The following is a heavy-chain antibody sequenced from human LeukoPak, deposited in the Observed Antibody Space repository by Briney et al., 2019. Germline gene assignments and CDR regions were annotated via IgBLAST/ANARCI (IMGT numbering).Heavy chain of an antibody. CDR1: GYSISSGYY. D-gene: IGHD6-13*01. CDR2: IYHSGST. Sequence: SETLSLTCAVSGYSISSGYYWGWIRQPPGTGLEWIGSIYHSGSTYYNPSLKSRVTISVDTSKNQFSLKLSSVTAADTAAYYCARLSYSRGAFDIWGQGTMVTVSS. J-gene: IGHJ3*02. CDR3: ARLSYSRGAFDI. V-gene: IGHV4-38-2*01.